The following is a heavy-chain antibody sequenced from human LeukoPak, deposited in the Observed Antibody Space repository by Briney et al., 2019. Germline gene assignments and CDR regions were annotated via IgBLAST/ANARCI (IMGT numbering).Heavy chain of an antibody. CDR3: ARDGKSGEMATFDY. D-gene: IGHD5-24*01. CDR1: GPAVSSNY. V-gene: IGHV3-66*02. J-gene: IGHJ4*02. Sequence: RGSLRLSCAVSGPAVSSNYMAWVRQAPGKGLEWVTVIYGAAETHYVDSVKGRFTISRDISKNTVYLQMNSLRPEDTAVYYCARDGKSGEMATFDYWGQGTLVTVSS. CDR2: IYGAAET.